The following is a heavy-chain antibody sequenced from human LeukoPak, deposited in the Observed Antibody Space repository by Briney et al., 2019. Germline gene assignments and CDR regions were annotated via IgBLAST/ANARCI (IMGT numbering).Heavy chain of an antibody. J-gene: IGHJ3*02. CDR1: GFTLSSYW. CDR3: ARSGRGGAFDI. V-gene: IGHV3-74*01. CDR2: IYSEGSRT. Sequence: GGSLRLSCAGSGFTLSSYWMHWVRPGPGKGLGWVSRIYSEGSRTTYADSVRGRFTISGDNAKNTLYLQMNSLRADDTAVYYCARSGRGGAFDIWGQGTMVTVSS. D-gene: IGHD1-26*01.